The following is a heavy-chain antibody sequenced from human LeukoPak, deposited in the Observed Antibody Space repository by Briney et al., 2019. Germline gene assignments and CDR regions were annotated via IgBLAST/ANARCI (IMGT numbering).Heavy chain of an antibody. CDR2: IYTSGST. J-gene: IGHJ2*01. CDR1: GGSISSGSYY. D-gene: IGHD1-26*01. CDR3: AAGSCGYWFFDL. V-gene: IGHV4-61*02. Sequence: SQTLSLTCTVSGGSISSGSYYWSWIRQPAGKGLEWIGRIYTSGSTNYNPSLKSRVTISVDTSKNQFSLKLSSVTAADTAVCYCAAGSCGYWFFDLWGRGTLVTVSS.